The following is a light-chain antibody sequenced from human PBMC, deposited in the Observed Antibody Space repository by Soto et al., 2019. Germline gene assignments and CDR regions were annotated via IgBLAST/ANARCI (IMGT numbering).Light chain of an antibody. CDR3: QQTYSILLT. Sequence: DIQMTQSPSSLSASVGDRVTLTCRASQSITNYLNWYQQQPGKAPKLLIYAASNLQSGVPSRFSGGGSGTDFTLTISSLQPEDFATYYCQQTYSILLTFGGGTKVEIK. CDR2: AAS. J-gene: IGKJ4*01. CDR1: QSITNY. V-gene: IGKV1-39*01.